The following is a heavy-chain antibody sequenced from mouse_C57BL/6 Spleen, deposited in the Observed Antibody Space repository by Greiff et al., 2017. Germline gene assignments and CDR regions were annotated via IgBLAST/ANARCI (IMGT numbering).Heavy chain of an antibody. D-gene: IGHD1-3*01. CDR2: IDPSDSYT. CDR1: GYTFTSYW. J-gene: IGHJ2*01. Sequence: QVQLQQPGAELVMPGASVKLFCKASGYTFTSYWMHWVKQRPGQGLEWIGEIDPSDSYTNYNQKFKGKSTLTVDKSSSTAYMQLSSLTSGYTAVYYCARKCFTYYFDYWGQGTTLTVSS. CDR3: ARKCFTYYFDY. V-gene: IGHV1-69*01.